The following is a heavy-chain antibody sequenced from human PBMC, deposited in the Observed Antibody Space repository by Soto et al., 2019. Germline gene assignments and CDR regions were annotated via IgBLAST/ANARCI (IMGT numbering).Heavy chain of an antibody. Sequence: VKVSCKASGGTFSSYAISRVRQAPGQGLEWMGGIIPIFGTANYAQKFQGRVTITADESTSTAYMELSSLRSEDTAVYYCARVAGIAAANYYYGMDVWGQGTTVTVSS. D-gene: IGHD6-13*01. CDR3: ARVAGIAAANYYYGMDV. CDR2: IIPIFGTA. CDR1: GGTFSSYA. J-gene: IGHJ6*02. V-gene: IGHV1-69*01.